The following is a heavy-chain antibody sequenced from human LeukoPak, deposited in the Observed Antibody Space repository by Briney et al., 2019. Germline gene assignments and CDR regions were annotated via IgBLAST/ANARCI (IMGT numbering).Heavy chain of an antibody. CDR1: GNTLRELP. V-gene: IGHV1-24*01. Sequence: ASVKVSCKLSGNTLRELPIQWVRQAGGKGLAWMAGFDPENAEIVYAQKFQGRVTMTEDTSTNTAYMELTSLTSDDTALYYCATRGSDFWSGFDYWGQGTQVTVSS. CDR2: FDPENAEI. J-gene: IGHJ4*02. D-gene: IGHD3-3*01. CDR3: ATRGSDFWSGFDY.